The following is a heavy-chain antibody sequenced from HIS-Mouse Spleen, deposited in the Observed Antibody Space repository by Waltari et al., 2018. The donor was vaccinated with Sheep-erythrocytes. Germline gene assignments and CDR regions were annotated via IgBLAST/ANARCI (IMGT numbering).Heavy chain of an antibody. CDR1: GFPFSSYS. CDR3: ARDLYSSSWYWYFDL. Sequence: EVQLVESGGGLVQPGGSLRLSCAASGFPFSSYSMNWVRQAPGKGREWVSCISSSSSTIYYADSVKGRFTISRDNAKNSLYLQMNSLRDEDTAVYYCARDLYSSSWYWYFDLWGRGTLVTVSS. V-gene: IGHV3-48*02. J-gene: IGHJ2*01. D-gene: IGHD6-13*01. CDR2: ISSSSSTI.